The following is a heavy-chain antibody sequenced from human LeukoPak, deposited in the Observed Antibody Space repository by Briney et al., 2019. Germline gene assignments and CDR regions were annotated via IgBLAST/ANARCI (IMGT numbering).Heavy chain of an antibody. Sequence: PSETLSLTCAVYGGSFSGYYWSWIRQPPGKGLEWIGEINHSGSTNYNPSLKSRVTISVDTSKNQFSLKLSSVTAADTAVYYCARLTSSGTRFDPWGQGTLVTVSS. D-gene: IGHD6-19*01. CDR2: INHSGST. V-gene: IGHV4-34*01. J-gene: IGHJ5*02. CDR1: GGSFSGYY. CDR3: ARLTSSGTRFDP.